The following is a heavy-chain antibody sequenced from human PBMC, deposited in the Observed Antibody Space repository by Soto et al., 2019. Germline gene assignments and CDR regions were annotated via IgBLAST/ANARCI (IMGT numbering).Heavy chain of an antibody. J-gene: IGHJ4*02. Sequence: PAGSMRLACAVSGLTVNSTYMSWVRQDPGKGLEWVSISYSAGSTYYADSVKGRFTISRDNSKNTVYLQMNSLRAEDTAVYYCARVFTDTAKVFDYWGQGTLVTVSS. CDR3: ARVFTDTAKVFDY. CDR2: SYSAGST. D-gene: IGHD5-18*01. V-gene: IGHV3-53*01. CDR1: GLTVNSTY.